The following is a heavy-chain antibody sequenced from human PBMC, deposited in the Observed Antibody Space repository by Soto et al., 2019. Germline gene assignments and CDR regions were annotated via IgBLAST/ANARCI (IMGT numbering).Heavy chain of an antibody. V-gene: IGHV4-30-4*01. Sequence: KTSETLSLTCTVSGGSISSGDYYWSWIRQPPGKGLEWIGYIYYSGSTYYNPSLKSRVTISVDTPKNQFSLKLSSVTAADTAVYYCARGDPTTGLDYWGQGTLVTVSS. D-gene: IGHD2-2*01. CDR3: ARGDPTTGLDY. CDR2: IYYSGST. J-gene: IGHJ4*02. CDR1: GGSISSGDYY.